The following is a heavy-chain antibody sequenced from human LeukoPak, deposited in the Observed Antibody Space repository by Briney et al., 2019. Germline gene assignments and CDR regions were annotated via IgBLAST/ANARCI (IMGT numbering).Heavy chain of an antibody. CDR2: ISYDGSNK. CDR1: GFTFSSYA. Sequence: GGSLRLSCAASGFTFSSYAMHWVRQAPGKGLEWVAVISYDGSNKYYADSVKGRFTISRDNSKNTLYLQMNSLRAEDTAVYYCATGAAAGTGDFDYWGQGTPVTVSS. CDR3: ATGAAAGTGDFDY. J-gene: IGHJ4*02. V-gene: IGHV3-30-3*01. D-gene: IGHD6-13*01.